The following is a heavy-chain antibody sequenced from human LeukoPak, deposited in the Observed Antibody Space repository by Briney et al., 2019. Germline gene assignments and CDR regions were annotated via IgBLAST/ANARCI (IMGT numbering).Heavy chain of an antibody. CDR3: AKVGVAVAGYFDY. CDR1: GFTFSNYW. J-gene: IGHJ4*02. D-gene: IGHD6-19*01. Sequence: GGSLRLSCAVSGFTFSNYWMTWVRQAPGKGLEWVASIKQDGSEKYYVDSVKGRFTISRDNAKNSLSLQMNSLRAEDTAVYYCAKVGVAVAGYFDYWGQGTLVTVSS. CDR2: IKQDGSEK. V-gene: IGHV3-7*03.